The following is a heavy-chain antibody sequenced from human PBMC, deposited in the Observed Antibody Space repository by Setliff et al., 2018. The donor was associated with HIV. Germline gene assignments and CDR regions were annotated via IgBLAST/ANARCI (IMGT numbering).Heavy chain of an antibody. CDR1: GFSSNA. D-gene: IGHD1-26*01. CDR2: ISPDGGES. J-gene: IGHJ3*02. Sequence: GGSLRLSCAASGFSSNAIYWVRQAPGKGLEWVTVISPDGGESHYADSVRGRFIISRDNSKSTVYLEMNSLTFDDTAMYYCASGHLKVGDAFHIWGQGTMVTVSS. V-gene: IGHV3-30*01. CDR3: ASGHLKVGDAFHI.